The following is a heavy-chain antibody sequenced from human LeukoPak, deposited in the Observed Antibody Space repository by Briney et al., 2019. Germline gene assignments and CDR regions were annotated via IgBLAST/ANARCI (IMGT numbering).Heavy chain of an antibody. Sequence: GGSLRLSCAASGFTFSSYSMNWVRQAPGKGLEWVSSISSSSSYIYYADSVKGRFTISRDNAKNSLYLQMNSLRAEDTAVYYCARDSPFRGWTGSDFDYWGQGTLVTVSS. V-gene: IGHV3-21*01. CDR1: GFTFSSYS. J-gene: IGHJ4*02. CDR3: ARDSPFRGWTGSDFDY. D-gene: IGHD3/OR15-3a*01. CDR2: ISSSSSYI.